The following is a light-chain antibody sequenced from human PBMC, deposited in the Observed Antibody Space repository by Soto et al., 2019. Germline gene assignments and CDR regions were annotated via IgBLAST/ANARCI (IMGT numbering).Light chain of an antibody. J-gene: IGLJ1*01. CDR3: TSYSSSGTPFV. Sequence: QSALTQPTSVSGSPGQSITISCTGASSDIGGYNYVSWFQQHPGNAPKLMIYDVNNRPSGVSGRFSGSKSGNTASLTISGLQAEDEADYFCTSYSSSGTPFVFGTGTKVTVL. CDR1: SSDIGGYNY. CDR2: DVN. V-gene: IGLV2-14*01.